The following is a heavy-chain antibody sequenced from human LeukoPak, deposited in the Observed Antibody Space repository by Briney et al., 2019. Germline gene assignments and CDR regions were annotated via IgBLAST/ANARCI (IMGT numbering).Heavy chain of an antibody. CDR3: ARDGYYDSSGYLYNWFDP. CDR1: GYTFTGYY. J-gene: IGHJ5*02. V-gene: IGHV1-2*02. D-gene: IGHD3-22*01. CDR2: INPNSGGT. Sequence: ASVKVSCKASGYTFTGYYMHWVRQAPGQGLEWMGLINPNSGGTNYAQKFQGRVTMTRDTSISTAYMELSRLRSDDTAVYYCARDGYYDSSGYLYNWFDPWGQGTLVTVSS.